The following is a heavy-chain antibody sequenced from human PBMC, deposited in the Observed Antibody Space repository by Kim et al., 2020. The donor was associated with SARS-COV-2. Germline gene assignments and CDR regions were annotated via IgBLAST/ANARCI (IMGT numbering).Heavy chain of an antibody. Sequence: SETLSLTCAVYGGSFSGYYWSWIRQPPGKGLEWIGEINHSGSTNYNPSLKSRVTISVDTSKNQFSLKLSSVTAADTAVYYCARGKLGDTAMVSETPVFDYWGQGTLVTVSS. D-gene: IGHD5-18*01. CDR2: INHSGST. CDR3: ARGKLGDTAMVSETPVFDY. CDR1: GGSFSGYY. J-gene: IGHJ4*02. V-gene: IGHV4-34*01.